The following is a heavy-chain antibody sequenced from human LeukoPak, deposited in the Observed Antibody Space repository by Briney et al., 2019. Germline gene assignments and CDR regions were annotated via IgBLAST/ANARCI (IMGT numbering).Heavy chain of an antibody. D-gene: IGHD3-10*01. V-gene: IGHV3-7*01. Sequence: GGSLRLSCAASGFPFSSYSMTWVRQAPGKGLEWVANIKPDGTTKFYVDSVKGRFTISRDNALNSLYLQMNSLRDEDTAVYYCARGDRITMVRGVIDYFDYWGQGTLVTVSS. CDR1: GFPFSSYS. CDR2: IKPDGTTK. J-gene: IGHJ4*02. CDR3: ARGDRITMVRGVIDYFDY.